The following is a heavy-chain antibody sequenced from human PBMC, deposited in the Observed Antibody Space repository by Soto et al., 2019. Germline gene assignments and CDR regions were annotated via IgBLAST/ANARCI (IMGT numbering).Heavy chain of an antibody. V-gene: IGHV3-48*01. Sequence: PGGSLRLSCAASGFIFSSFTMNWVRQAPGKGLQWLAYVTKGGAEYYVDSVKGRFTISRDNARNSLYLQMNSLRADDTAVYYCVRDQFWAFDNWGQGTLVTVSS. J-gene: IGHJ4*02. CDR2: VTKGGAE. D-gene: IGHD3-16*01. CDR3: VRDQFWAFDN. CDR1: GFIFSSFT.